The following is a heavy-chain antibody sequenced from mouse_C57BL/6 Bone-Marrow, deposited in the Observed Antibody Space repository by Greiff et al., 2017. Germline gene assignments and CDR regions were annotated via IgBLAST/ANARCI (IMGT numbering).Heavy chain of an antibody. Sequence: EVMLVESGGGLVKPGGSLKLSCAASGFTFSSYAMSWVRQTPEKRLEWVATISDGGSYTYYPDNVKGRFTISRDNAKNNLYLQMSHLKSEDTAMYYCAREITTVVAYYFDYWGQGTTLTVSS. D-gene: IGHD1-1*01. CDR1: GFTFSSYA. V-gene: IGHV5-4*01. J-gene: IGHJ2*01. CDR3: AREITTVVAYYFDY. CDR2: ISDGGSYT.